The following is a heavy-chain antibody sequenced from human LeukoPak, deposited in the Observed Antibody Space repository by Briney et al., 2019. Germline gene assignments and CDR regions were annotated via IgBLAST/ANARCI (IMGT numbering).Heavy chain of an antibody. Sequence: PGRSLRLSCAASGFTFSSYGMHWVRQAPGKGLEWVAVIWYDGSNKYYADSVKGRFTISRDNAKNSLYLQMNSLRDYDTAVYYCARDPGDYWGQGTLVTVSS. J-gene: IGHJ4*02. D-gene: IGHD3-10*01. CDR2: IWYDGSNK. CDR1: GFTFSSYG. CDR3: ARDPGDY. V-gene: IGHV3-33*01.